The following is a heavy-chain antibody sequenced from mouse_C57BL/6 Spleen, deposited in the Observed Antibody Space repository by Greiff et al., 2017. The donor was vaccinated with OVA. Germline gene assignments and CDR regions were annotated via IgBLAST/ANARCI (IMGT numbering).Heavy chain of an antibody. Sequence: EVHLVESGAELVRPGASVKLSCTASGFNIKDDYMHWVKQRPEQGLEWIGWIDPENGDTEYASKFQGKATITADTSSNTAYLQLSSLTSEDTAVYYCTIDYSKAWFAYWGQGTLVTVSA. D-gene: IGHD2-5*01. CDR1: GFNIKDDY. CDR2: IDPENGDT. CDR3: TIDYSKAWFAY. V-gene: IGHV14-4*01. J-gene: IGHJ3*01.